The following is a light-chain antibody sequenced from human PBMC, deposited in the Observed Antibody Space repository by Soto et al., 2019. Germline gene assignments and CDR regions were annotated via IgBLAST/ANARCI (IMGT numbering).Light chain of an antibody. Sequence: VMTQSPATLSVSPGERATLSCRASQSVDISLAWYQQKPGKTPRLLIYGASTRATGIPARFSGSGSGTEFTLTISSLQSEDFAVYYCQQYHKWPPCTFGQGTKVDI. V-gene: IGKV3-15*01. CDR3: QQYHKWPPCT. J-gene: IGKJ2*02. CDR2: GAS. CDR1: QSVDIS.